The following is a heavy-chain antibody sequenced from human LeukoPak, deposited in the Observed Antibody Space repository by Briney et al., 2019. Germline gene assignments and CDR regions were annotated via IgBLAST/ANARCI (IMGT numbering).Heavy chain of an antibody. CDR2: IYYSGGT. V-gene: IGHV4-59*08. D-gene: IGHD6-19*01. CDR1: GGSMSPYH. Sequence: SETLSLTYTVSGGSMSPYHWGWIRQPPGKGLEWTGYIYYSGGTNYNPSLNSRVTISVDTSKNQFSLRLSSVTAADTAIYYCARAVSGRFDYWGQGTLVTVS. CDR3: ARAVSGRFDY. J-gene: IGHJ4*02.